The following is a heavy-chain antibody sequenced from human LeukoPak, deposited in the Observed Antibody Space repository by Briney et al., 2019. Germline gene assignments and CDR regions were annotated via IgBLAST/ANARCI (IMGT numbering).Heavy chain of an antibody. CDR3: ARDGVRYCSGGSCYRGYYYYMDV. CDR1: GGSISSSSYY. D-gene: IGHD2-15*01. Sequence: PSETLSLTCTVSGGSISSSSYYWGWIRRPPGKGLEWIGSIYYSGSTYYNPSLKSRVTISVDTSKNQFSLKLSSVTAADTAVYYCARDGVRYCSGGSCYRGYYYYMDVWGKGTTVTVSS. CDR2: IYYSGST. V-gene: IGHV4-39*07. J-gene: IGHJ6*03.